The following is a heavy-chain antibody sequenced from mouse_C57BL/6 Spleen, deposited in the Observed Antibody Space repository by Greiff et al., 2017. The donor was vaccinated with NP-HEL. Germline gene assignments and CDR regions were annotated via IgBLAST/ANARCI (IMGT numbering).Heavy chain of an antibody. J-gene: IGHJ4*01. CDR1: GYAFSSSW. CDR2: IYPGDGDT. V-gene: IGHV1-82*01. CDR3: ARMELIYAMDY. Sequence: QVQLQQSGPELVKPGASVKISCKASGYAFSSSWMNWVKQRPGKGLEWIGRIYPGDGDTNYNGKFKGKATLTADKPSSTAYMQLSSLTSEDSAVYCCARMELIYAMDYWGQGTSVTVSS.